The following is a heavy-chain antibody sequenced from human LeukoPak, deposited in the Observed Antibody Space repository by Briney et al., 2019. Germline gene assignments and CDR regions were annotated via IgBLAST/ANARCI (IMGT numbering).Heavy chain of an antibody. V-gene: IGHV1-18*01. CDR1: GYIFTSYG. CDR3: ARAFHTASGFDY. J-gene: IGHJ4*02. D-gene: IGHD2-2*02. Sequence: GASVNVSCKPSGYIFTSYGISWVRQAPGQGPEWMGWISAHSSNTYYAQKFQGRVTMTSDTSTSTAYMELSSLRSDDTAVYYCARAFHTASGFDYWGQGTLVTVSS. CDR2: ISAHSSNT.